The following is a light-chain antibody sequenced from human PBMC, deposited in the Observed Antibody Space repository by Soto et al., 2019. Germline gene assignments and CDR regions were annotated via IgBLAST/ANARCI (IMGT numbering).Light chain of an antibody. Sequence: QSALTQPASVSGSPGQSITISCTGTSSDVGGYNYVSWYQHHPGKSPKLFMYDVSNRPSGISNRFSGSKSDNTASLTISGLQPEDEADYYCSSYTTSNTRQIVFGTGTKVTVL. CDR3: SSYTTSNTRQIV. V-gene: IGLV2-14*03. J-gene: IGLJ1*01. CDR1: SSDVGGYNY. CDR2: DVS.